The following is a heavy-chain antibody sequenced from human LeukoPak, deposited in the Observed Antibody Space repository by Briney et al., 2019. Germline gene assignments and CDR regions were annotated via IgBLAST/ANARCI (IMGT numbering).Heavy chain of an antibody. CDR2: IGTAGDT. CDR3: ARGAGYYDSSGYYYFDY. J-gene: IGHJ4*02. CDR1: GFTFSSYD. V-gene: IGHV3-13*01. Sequence: GGSLRLSCAASGFTFSSYDMHWVRQATGKGLEWVSAIGTAGDTYYPGSVKGRFTISRENAKNSLYLQMNSLRAGDTAVYYCARGAGYYDSSGYYYFDYWGQGTLVTVSS. D-gene: IGHD3-22*01.